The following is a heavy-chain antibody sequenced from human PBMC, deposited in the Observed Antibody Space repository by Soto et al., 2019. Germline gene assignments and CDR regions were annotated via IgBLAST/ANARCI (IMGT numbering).Heavy chain of an antibody. Sequence: GGALRLSSAPPCFTFRSYALSWGPPAPGEGLGWFSAISGSGGSTYYADSVKGRFTISRDNSKNTLYLQMNSLRAEDTAVYYCAKEMTLRYFDWLLYGPPFDYWGQGTLVTVSS. V-gene: IGHV3-23*01. CDR3: AKEMTLRYFDWLLYGPPFDY. CDR2: ISGSGGST. D-gene: IGHD3-9*01. CDR1: CFTFRSYA. J-gene: IGHJ4*02.